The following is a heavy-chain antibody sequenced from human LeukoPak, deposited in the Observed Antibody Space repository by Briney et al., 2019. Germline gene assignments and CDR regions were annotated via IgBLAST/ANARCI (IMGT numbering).Heavy chain of an antibody. CDR1: GGSISSYY. V-gene: IGHV4-59*01. J-gene: IGHJ4*02. CDR3: AREGGGGSLFQFDY. CDR2: IYYSGST. Sequence: PSETLSLTCTVSGGSISSYYWSWIRQPPGKGLEWIGYIYYSGSTNYNPSLKSRVTISVDTSKNQFSLKLSSVTAADTAVYYCAREGGGGSLFQFDYWGQGTLVTVSS. D-gene: IGHD3-16*01.